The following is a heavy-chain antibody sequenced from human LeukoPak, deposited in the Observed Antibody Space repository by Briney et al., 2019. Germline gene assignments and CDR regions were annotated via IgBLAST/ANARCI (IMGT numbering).Heavy chain of an antibody. CDR2: IYYSGST. CDR3: ASSYGDAYFDY. Sequence: SETLSLTCTVSGGSISSYYWSWIRQPPGKGLEWIEYIYYSGSTNYNPSLKSRVTISVDTSKNQFSLKLSSVTAADTAVYYCASSYGDAYFDYWGQGTLVTVSS. J-gene: IGHJ4*02. V-gene: IGHV4-59*01. D-gene: IGHD4-17*01. CDR1: GGSISSYY.